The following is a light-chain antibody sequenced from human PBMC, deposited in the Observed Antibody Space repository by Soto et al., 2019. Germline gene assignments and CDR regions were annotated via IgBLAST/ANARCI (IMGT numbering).Light chain of an antibody. CDR1: QSVSSY. J-gene: IGKJ4*01. Sequence: EIVLTQSPSTLSLSPGERATLSCRASQSVSSYLAWYKQKPGQAPRLLIYDASNRATGIPARFSGSGSGTDFTLTISSLEPEDCAFYYCQQRSNWPLTFGGGTKVEIK. V-gene: IGKV3-11*01. CDR2: DAS. CDR3: QQRSNWPLT.